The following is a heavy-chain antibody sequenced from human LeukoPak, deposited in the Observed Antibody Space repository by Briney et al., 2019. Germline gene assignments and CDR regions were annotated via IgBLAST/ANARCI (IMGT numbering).Heavy chain of an antibody. CDR2: IYYSGST. J-gene: IGHJ4*02. V-gene: IGHV4-39*01. CDR3: ARHAPSYFDY. CDR1: GGSISSSSYY. Sequence: SETLSLTCTVSGGSISSSSYYWGWIRQPPGKGLEWFGSIYYSGSTYYNPSLKSRVTISIDTSKNQFSLKLSSVTAADTAVYYCARHAPSYFDYWGQGTLVTVSS.